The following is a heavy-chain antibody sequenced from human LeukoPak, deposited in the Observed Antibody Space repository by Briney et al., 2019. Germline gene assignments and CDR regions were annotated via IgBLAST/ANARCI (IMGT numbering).Heavy chain of an antibody. CDR3: ASEPYCSGGSCYPAAYYGMGV. D-gene: IGHD2-15*01. V-gene: IGHV1-69*13. CDR2: IIPIFGTA. Sequence: SVKVSCKASGGTFSSYAISWVRQAPGQGLEWMGGIIPIFGTANYAQKFQGRVTITADESTSTAYMELSSLRSEDTAVYYCASEPYCSGGSCYPAAYYGMGVWGQGTTVTVSS. CDR1: GGTFSSYA. J-gene: IGHJ6*02.